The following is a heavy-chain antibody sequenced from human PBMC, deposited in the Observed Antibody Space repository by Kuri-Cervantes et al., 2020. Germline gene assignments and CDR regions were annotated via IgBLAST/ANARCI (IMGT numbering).Heavy chain of an antibody. CDR3: ARDPLGGDYFDY. D-gene: IGHD3-16*01. Sequence: GESLKISCAASGFTFSSYAMHWVRQAPGKGLEWVAVIPYDGSNKYYADSVKGRFTISRDNSKNTLYLQMNSLRAEDTAVYYCARDPLGGDYFDYWGQGTLVTVSS. V-gene: IGHV3-30-3*01. CDR2: IPYDGSNK. CDR1: GFTFSSYA. J-gene: IGHJ4*02.